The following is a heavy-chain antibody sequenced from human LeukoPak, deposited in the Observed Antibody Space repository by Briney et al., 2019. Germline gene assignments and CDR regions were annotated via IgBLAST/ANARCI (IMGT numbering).Heavy chain of an antibody. V-gene: IGHV1-18*04. Sequence: ASVKVSCKACGYTFTSYGISWVRQAPGQGREWMGWISVHNGHTNYAQKPQDRVTMPKDPSTSTAYMELRSLRSDDTAVYCCARATYYYDSSGYYDLGYFDYWGQGTLVTVSS. CDR2: ISVHNGHT. CDR1: GYTFTSYG. CDR3: ARATYYYDSSGYYDLGYFDY. D-gene: IGHD3-22*01. J-gene: IGHJ4*02.